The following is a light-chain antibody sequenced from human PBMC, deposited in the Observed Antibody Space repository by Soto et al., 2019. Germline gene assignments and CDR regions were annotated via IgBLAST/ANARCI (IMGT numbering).Light chain of an antibody. J-gene: IGKJ2*01. V-gene: IGKV2-28*01. CDR1: QSLLHSNGYNY. CDR3: MQALQTRNT. Sequence: DIVMTQSPLSLPVTPGEPASISCRSSQSLLHSNGYNYLDWYLQKPGQSPQLLIYLGSNRASGVPDRFSRSRSGTDFTLKISRVEAEDVGVYYCMQALQTRNTFGQGTKLEIK. CDR2: LGS.